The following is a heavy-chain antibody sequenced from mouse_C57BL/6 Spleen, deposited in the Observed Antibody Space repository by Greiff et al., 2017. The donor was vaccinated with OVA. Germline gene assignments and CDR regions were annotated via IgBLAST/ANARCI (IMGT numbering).Heavy chain of an antibody. D-gene: IGHD4-1*01. V-gene: IGHV1-4*01. CDR1: GYTFTSYT. CDR2: INPSSGYT. J-gene: IGHJ2*01. Sequence: QVQLQQSGAELARPGASVKMSCKASGYTFTSYTMHWVKQRPGQGLEWIGYINPSSGYTKYNQKFKDKATLTADKSSSTAYMQLSSLTAEDSAVYYCARSNWAEEKDYFDYWGQGTTLTVSS. CDR3: ARSNWAEEKDYFDY.